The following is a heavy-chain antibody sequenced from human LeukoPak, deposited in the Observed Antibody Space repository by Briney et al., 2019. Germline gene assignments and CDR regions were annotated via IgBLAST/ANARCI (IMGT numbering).Heavy chain of an antibody. CDR2: INPNSGGT. CDR3: ARTPCSGGSCYYYYYMDV. CDR1: GYTFTRHY. D-gene: IGHD2-15*01. Sequence: ASVKVSCKASGYTFTRHYIHWVRQAPGQGLEWMGWINPNSGGTNYAQKFQGRVTMTRDTSISTAYMELSRLRSDDTAVYYCARTPCSGGSCYYYYYMDVWGKGTTVTISS. J-gene: IGHJ6*03. V-gene: IGHV1-2*02.